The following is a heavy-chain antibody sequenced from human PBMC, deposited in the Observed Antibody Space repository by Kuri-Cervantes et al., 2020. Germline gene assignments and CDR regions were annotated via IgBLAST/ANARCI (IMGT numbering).Heavy chain of an antibody. J-gene: IGHJ3*02. Sequence: GGSLRLSCAASGFTFSSYGMHWVRQAPGKGLEYVSGISGNGGSTYYADSVKGRFTISRDNAKNSLYLQMNSLRAEDTAVYYCARQSYYDNSGSDAFDIWGQGTMVTVSS. V-gene: IGHV3-64*02. D-gene: IGHD3-22*01. CDR3: ARQSYYDNSGSDAFDI. CDR1: GFTFSSYG. CDR2: ISGNGGST.